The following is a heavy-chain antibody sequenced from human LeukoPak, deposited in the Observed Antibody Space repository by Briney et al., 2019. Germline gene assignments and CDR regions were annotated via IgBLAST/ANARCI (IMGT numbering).Heavy chain of an antibody. J-gene: IGHJ3*02. D-gene: IGHD2-8*01. V-gene: IGHV4-38-2*02. CDR3: ARADDCTNGVCDAFDI. Sequence: SETLSLTCTVSDDSISDYYRGWIRQPPGKGLEWIGSIYHSGSTFYNPSLKSRVTISVDPSKNQFSLKLSSVIVADTAVYYCARADDCTNGVCDAFDIWGQGTMVTVSS. CDR1: DDSISDYY. CDR2: IYHSGST.